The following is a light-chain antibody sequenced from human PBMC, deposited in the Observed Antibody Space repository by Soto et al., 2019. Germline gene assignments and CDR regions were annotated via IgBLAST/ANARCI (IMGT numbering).Light chain of an antibody. CDR3: SSFAGNNNVV. Sequence: QSALTQPPSASGSPGQSVTISCTGTSSDVGGYNYVSWYQQHPGKAPKLMISEVSKRPSGVPDRFSGSKSGNTASLTVSGLQAKDEADYYCSSFAGNNNVVFGGGTKLTVL. V-gene: IGLV2-8*01. CDR1: SSDVGGYNY. CDR2: EVS. J-gene: IGLJ2*01.